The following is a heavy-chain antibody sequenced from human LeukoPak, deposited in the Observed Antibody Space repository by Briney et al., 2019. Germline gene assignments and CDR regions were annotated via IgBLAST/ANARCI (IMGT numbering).Heavy chain of an antibody. CDR2: ISSSGTTI. CDR3: ARGYCSGGSCYGGDY. D-gene: IGHD2-15*01. CDR1: GFTFRNYE. V-gene: IGHV3-48*03. J-gene: IGHJ4*02. Sequence: GGSLRLSCAASGFTFRNYEMNWVRQAPGKGLEWVSFISSSGTTIYYAERRFTISRDNAKNSLYLLMTSLRAEDTAIYYCARGYCSGGSCYGGDYWGQGTLVTVSS.